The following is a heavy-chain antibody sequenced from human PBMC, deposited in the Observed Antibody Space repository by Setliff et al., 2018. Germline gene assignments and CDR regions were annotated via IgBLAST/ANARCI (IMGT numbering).Heavy chain of an antibody. CDR1: GFTFSSYW. CDR2: INSDGSST. V-gene: IGHV3-74*01. Sequence: PGGSLRLSCAASGFTFSSYWMHWVRQAPGKGLVWVSRINSDGSSTSYADSVKGRFTISRGNAKNTLYLQMNSLRAEDTAVYYCAKDGPYGDKPIDYWGQGTLVTAPQ. J-gene: IGHJ4*02. CDR3: AKDGPYGDKPIDY. D-gene: IGHD4-17*01.